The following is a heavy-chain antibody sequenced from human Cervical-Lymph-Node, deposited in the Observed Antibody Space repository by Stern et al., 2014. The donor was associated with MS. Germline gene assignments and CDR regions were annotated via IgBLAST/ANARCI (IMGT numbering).Heavy chain of an antibody. CDR1: GFTFSTYG. V-gene: IGHV3-33*01. J-gene: IGHJ4*02. CDR2: IWHDASNK. Sequence: VQLVESGRGVVQPGRSLRLSCAASGFTFSTYGMHWVRQAPGKGLEWVAVIWHDASNKYYGDSLKGRFTIYRDKTKNTLYLQRNSLRAEDTAVYYCAREGGEAKIDYWGQGIQVTVSS. D-gene: IGHD3-16*01. CDR3: AREGGEAKIDY.